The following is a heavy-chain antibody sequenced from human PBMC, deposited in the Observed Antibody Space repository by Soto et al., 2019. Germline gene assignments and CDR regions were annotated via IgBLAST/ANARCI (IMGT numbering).Heavy chain of an antibody. D-gene: IGHD6-13*01. CDR1: GGSFSGYY. Sequence: QVQLQQWGAGLLKPSETLSLTCAVYGGSFSGYYWSWIRQPPGKGREWIGEINHSGSTNYNPSLKSRVTISVDTSKNQFSLKLSSVTAADTAVYYCASGYSSSWYDYYYYGMDVWGQGTTVTVSS. V-gene: IGHV4-34*01. J-gene: IGHJ6*02. CDR2: INHSGST. CDR3: ASGYSSSWYDYYYYGMDV.